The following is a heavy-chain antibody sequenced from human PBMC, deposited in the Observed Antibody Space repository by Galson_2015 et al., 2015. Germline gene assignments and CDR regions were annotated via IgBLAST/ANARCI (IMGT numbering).Heavy chain of an antibody. CDR1: GFTFSSYA. V-gene: IGHV3-30*01. D-gene: IGHD6-19*01. J-gene: IGHJ4*02. Sequence: SLRLSCAASGFTFSSYAMHWVRQAPGKGLEWVAVISYDGSNKYYADSVKGRFTISRDNSKNTLYLQMNSLRAEDTAVYYCARVSADPVSQGFWDAPGIAVAGTTFDYWGQGTLVTVSS. CDR2: ISYDGSNK. CDR3: ARVSADPVSQGFWDAPGIAVAGTTFDY.